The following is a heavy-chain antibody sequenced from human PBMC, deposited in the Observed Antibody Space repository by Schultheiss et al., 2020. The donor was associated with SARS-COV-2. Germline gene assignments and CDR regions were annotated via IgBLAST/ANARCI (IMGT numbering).Heavy chain of an antibody. D-gene: IGHD3-9*01. CDR3: AREVVILTGYYSYYYYGMDV. J-gene: IGHJ6*02. Sequence: SETLSLTCTVSGGSISSGGYYWSWIRQHPGKGLEWIGYIYYSGSTYYNPSLKSRVTISVDTSKNQFSLKLSSVTAADTAVYYCAREVVILTGYYSYYYYGMDVWGQGTTVTVSS. V-gene: IGHV4-31*03. CDR2: IYYSGST. CDR1: GGSISSGGYY.